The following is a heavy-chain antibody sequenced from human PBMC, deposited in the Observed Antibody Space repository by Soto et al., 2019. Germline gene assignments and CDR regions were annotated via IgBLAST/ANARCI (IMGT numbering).Heavy chain of an antibody. CDR1: GFTVSNYA. V-gene: IGHV3-23*01. CDR2: ISSGGGT. D-gene: IGHD4-17*01. CDR3: AKDPEYGDY. Sequence: EVQLLESGGGLVQPGGSRRLSCAASGFTVSNYAMSWVRQAPGKGLEWVSGISSGGGTYYADSVKGRFTISRDNSKNTLYLQMNSLRAEDTAVYYCAKDPEYGDYWGQGTLVTVSS. J-gene: IGHJ4*02.